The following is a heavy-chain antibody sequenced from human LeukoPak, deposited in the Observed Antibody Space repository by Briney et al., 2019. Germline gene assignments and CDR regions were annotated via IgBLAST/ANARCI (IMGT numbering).Heavy chain of an antibody. Sequence: PSETLSLTCTVSGASFSSSTYYWGWIRQPPGKGLEWIGSIYYSGSTHYNPSLKSRVTMSVDTSKNQFSLKLSSVTTADTAVYYCARHAGGISATGTRPFDYWGQGTLVTVSS. CDR3: ARHAGGISATGTRPFDY. D-gene: IGHD6-13*01. J-gene: IGHJ4*02. CDR2: IYYSGST. CDR1: GASFSSSTYY. V-gene: IGHV4-39*01.